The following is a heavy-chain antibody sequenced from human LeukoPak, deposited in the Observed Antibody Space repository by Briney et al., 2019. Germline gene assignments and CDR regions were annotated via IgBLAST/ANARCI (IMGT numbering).Heavy chain of an antibody. J-gene: IGHJ4*02. CDR1: GFPFSTYS. CDR2: ITSTSDTI. CDR3: AKDPSLSKWELPKPY. Sequence: GGSLRLSCVTSGFPFSTYSMNWVRQAPGKGLEWLSYITSTSDTIYYADSVKGRFTISRDNAKNSLYLQMNSLRAEDTAVYYCAKDPSLSKWELPKPYWGQGTLVTVSS. V-gene: IGHV3-48*01. D-gene: IGHD1-26*01.